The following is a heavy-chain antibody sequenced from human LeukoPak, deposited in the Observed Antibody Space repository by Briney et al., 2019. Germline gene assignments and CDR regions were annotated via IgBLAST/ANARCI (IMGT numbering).Heavy chain of an antibody. CDR3: ARDVWYYDSSLHPRMDV. Sequence: PSETLSLTCAVYGGSFSGYYWSWIRQPPGKGLEWIGEINHSGSTNYNPSLKSRVTISVDTSKNQFSLKLSSVTAADTAVYYCARDVWYYDSSLHPRMDVWGKGTTVTVSS. J-gene: IGHJ6*04. D-gene: IGHD3-22*01. V-gene: IGHV4-34*01. CDR2: INHSGST. CDR1: GGSFSGYY.